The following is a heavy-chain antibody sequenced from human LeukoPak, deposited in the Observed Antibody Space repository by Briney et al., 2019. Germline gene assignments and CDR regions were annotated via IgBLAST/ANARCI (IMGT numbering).Heavy chain of an antibody. CDR2: IWYDGSNK. Sequence: PGGSLRLSCAASGFTFSSYGMHWVRQAPGKGLEWVAVIWYDGSNKYYADSVKGRFTISRDNSKNTLYLQMNSLRAEDTAVYYCAREVLSGYSSGWYRGFDYWGQGTLVTVSS. CDR1: GFTFSSYG. D-gene: IGHD6-19*01. CDR3: AREVLSGYSSGWYRGFDY. J-gene: IGHJ4*02. V-gene: IGHV3-33*01.